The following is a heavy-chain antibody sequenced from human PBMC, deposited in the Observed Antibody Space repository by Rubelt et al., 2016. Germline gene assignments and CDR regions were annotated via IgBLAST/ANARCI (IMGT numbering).Heavy chain of an antibody. Sequence: PGESLKISCKASGYTFTNYWIGWVRQMPGKGLEWMGIIYPGDSDTKYSPSFQGQITISAGQSISTAYLQWSSLKASDTAIYHCARRPRTRTGYSFDYWGQGTLVTVSS. J-gene: IGHJ4*02. D-gene: IGHD3/OR15-3a*01. V-gene: IGHV5-51*03. CDR2: IYPGDSDT. CDR3: ARRPRTRTGYSFDY. CDR1: GYTFTNYW.